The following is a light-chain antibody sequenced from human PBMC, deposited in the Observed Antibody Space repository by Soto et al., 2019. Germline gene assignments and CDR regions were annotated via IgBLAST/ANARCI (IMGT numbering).Light chain of an antibody. CDR2: DAA. CDR1: QSVSSY. J-gene: IGKJ2*01. CDR3: QQRSNWPPA. V-gene: IGKV3-11*01. Sequence: EIVLTQSPATLSLSPGERATLSCRASQSVSSYLAWYQQKPGQAPRLLIYDAANSATGIPDRFSGSGSGTDFTLTISSLEPEDFAVYYCQQRSNWPPAFGQGTKLEIK.